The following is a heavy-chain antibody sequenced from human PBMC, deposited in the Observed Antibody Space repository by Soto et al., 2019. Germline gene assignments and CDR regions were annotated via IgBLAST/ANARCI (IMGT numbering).Heavy chain of an antibody. CDR3: AKDHDSGGYYWFDY. V-gene: IGHV3-23*01. CDR2: ISGSGGNT. J-gene: IGHJ4*02. CDR1: IFPFNNYA. Sequence: PGGSLRLSCAASIFPFNNYAMSWVRQAPGKGLEWVSGISGSGGNTHYADSVKGRFTISRDNSENTLYLQMNSLRAEDTAVYYCAKDHDSGGYYWFDYWGPGTLVTVSS. D-gene: IGHD3-22*01.